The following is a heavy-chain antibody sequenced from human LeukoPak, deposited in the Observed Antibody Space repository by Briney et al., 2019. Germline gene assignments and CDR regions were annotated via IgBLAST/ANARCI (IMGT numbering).Heavy chain of an antibody. J-gene: IGHJ4*02. CDR3: ARSDYGDRYFDY. CDR1: GFTFDDYG. Sequence: GGSLRLSCAASGFTFDDYGMSWVRQAPGKGLEWVSGINWNGGSTGYADSVKGRFTISRDNAKNSLYLQTNSLRAEDTALYYCARSDYGDRYFDYWGQGTLVTVSS. CDR2: INWNGGST. D-gene: IGHD4-17*01. V-gene: IGHV3-20*04.